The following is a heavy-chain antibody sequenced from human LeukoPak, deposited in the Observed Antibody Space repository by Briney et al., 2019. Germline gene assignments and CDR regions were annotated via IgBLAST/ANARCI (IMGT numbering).Heavy chain of an antibody. CDR1: GFTFSNYA. CDR3: ARDSGLLPIVTYYFDS. CDR2: ISSSSNYM. Sequence: PGGSLRLSCAASGFTFSNYAMHWVRQAPGKGLEWVSSISSSSNYMYYADSMRGRFTISRDSAQNSLYLQMNGLKAEDTAVYYCARDSGLLPIVTYYFDSWGQGTLVTVSS. D-gene: IGHD3-22*01. V-gene: IGHV3-21*01. J-gene: IGHJ4*02.